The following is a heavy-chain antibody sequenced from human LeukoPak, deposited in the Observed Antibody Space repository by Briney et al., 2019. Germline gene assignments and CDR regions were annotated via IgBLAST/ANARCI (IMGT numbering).Heavy chain of an antibody. J-gene: IGHJ4*02. Sequence: GGSLRLSCAASGFTFSSYWMSWVRQAPGKGLEWVANMNQDGSVKYYVDSVRGRFTISRDNAKNSLYLQMNSLRAEDTAVYYCAKDRAGSARDYWGQGTLVTVSS. CDR3: AKDRAGSARDY. CDR2: MNQDGSVK. CDR1: GFTFSSYW. V-gene: IGHV3-7*01. D-gene: IGHD6-25*01.